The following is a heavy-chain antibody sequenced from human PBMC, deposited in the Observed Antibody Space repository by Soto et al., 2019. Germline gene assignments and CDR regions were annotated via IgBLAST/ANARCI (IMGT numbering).Heavy chain of an antibody. D-gene: IGHD3-10*01. CDR1: GGSISSGDYY. J-gene: IGHJ6*02. CDR3: ARGSTRARDYYGMDV. V-gene: IGHV4-30-4*01. CDR2: IYYSGST. Sequence: SETLSLTCTVSGGSISSGDYYWSWIRQPPGKGLEWIGYIYYSGSTYYNPSLKSRVTISVDTSKNQFSLKLSSVTAADTAVYYCARGSTRARDYYGMDVRGQGTTVTVSS.